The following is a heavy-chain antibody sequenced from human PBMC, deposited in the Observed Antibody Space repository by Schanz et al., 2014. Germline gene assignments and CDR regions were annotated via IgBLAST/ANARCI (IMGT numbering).Heavy chain of an antibody. CDR1: GYTFAMYD. CDR3: ARERGRGYCSRTSCSKDYGMDV. Sequence: QVQLVQSGSELKKPGASVKVSCKASGYTFAMYDMNWVRQAPGQGLEWMGWINPNSGGTNYPQRFQGRVTTTRDTSSRTVYMQLSRLTSDDTAVYFCARERGRGYCSRTSCSKDYGMDVWGQGTTVTVSS. V-gene: IGHV1-2*02. CDR2: INPNSGGT. J-gene: IGHJ6*02. D-gene: IGHD2-2*01.